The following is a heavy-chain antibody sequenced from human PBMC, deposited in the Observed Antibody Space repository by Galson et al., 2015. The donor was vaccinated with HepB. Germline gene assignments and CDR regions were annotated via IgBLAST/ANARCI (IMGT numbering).Heavy chain of an antibody. D-gene: IGHD2-21*02. Sequence: SLRLSCAASGFTFSSYAMSWVRQAPGKGLEWVSAISGSGGSTYYADSVKGRFTISRDNSKNTLYLQMNSLRAEDTAVYYCAKAPTAGLRFYYFDYWGQGTLVTVSS. CDR2: ISGSGGST. J-gene: IGHJ4*02. CDR1: GFTFSSYA. V-gene: IGHV3-23*01. CDR3: AKAPTAGLRFYYFDY.